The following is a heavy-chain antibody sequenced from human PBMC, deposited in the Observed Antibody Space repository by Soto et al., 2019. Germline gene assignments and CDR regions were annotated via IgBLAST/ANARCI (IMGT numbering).Heavy chain of an antibody. CDR3: ARTVAGYFDS. CDR2: LSTYNGDT. V-gene: IGHV1-18*01. D-gene: IGHD6-19*01. Sequence: QVQLVQSGAEVKKPGASVKVSCKASGYTFTSSGISWVRQAPGQGPEWMGWLSTYNGDTNYAQKFQGPVTMTTDTSTSTAYMDLRSLRFDDRAVYYCARTVAGYFDSWGQGTLVTVFS. J-gene: IGHJ4*02. CDR1: GYTFTSSG.